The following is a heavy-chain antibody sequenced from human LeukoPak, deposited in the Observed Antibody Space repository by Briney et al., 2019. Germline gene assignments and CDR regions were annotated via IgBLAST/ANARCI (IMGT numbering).Heavy chain of an antibody. D-gene: IGHD3-9*01. CDR1: GFTFGDYA. CDR2: IRSKAYGGTT. CDR3: TTNFDDILTGYYNY. Sequence: PGGTLRLSCTASGFTFGDYAMSWVRQAPGKGLEWVGFIRSKAYGGTTEYAASVKGRFTISRDDSKSIAYPQMNSLKTEDTAVYYCTTNFDDILTGYYNYWGQGTLVTVSS. V-gene: IGHV3-49*04. J-gene: IGHJ4*02.